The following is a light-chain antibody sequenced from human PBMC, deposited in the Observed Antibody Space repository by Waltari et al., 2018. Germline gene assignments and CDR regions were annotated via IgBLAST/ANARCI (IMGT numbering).Light chain of an antibody. V-gene: IGLV10-54*04. Sequence: QAGLTQPPSVSKGLRQTATLTCTGNNNTVGNQGTPWLQQHQGHPPKLLSYRNNKRPSGISERFSASRSGNTASLTITGLQPEDEADYYCSAWDFSLNAHVFGTGTMVTVL. CDR1: NNTVGNQG. CDR3: SAWDFSLNAHV. J-gene: IGLJ1*01. CDR2: RNN.